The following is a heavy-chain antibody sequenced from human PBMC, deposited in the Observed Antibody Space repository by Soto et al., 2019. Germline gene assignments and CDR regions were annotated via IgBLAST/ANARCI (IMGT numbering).Heavy chain of an antibody. V-gene: IGHV1-46*03. CDR2: INPSGGST. J-gene: IGHJ5*02. D-gene: IGHD5-18*01. Sequence: QVQLVQSGAEVKKPGASVKVSCKASGYTFTSYYMHWVRQAPGLGLEWMGIINPSGGSTSYAQKFQGRVTMTRDTSTSTVYMELSSLRSEDTAVYYCARVYPSDTRYGYVGNNWFDPWGQGTLVTVSS. CDR3: ARVYPSDTRYGYVGNNWFDP. CDR1: GYTFTSYY.